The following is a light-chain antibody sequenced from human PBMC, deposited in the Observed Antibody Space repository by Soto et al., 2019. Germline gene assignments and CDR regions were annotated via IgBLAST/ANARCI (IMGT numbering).Light chain of an antibody. CDR1: SSDVGGYNY. J-gene: IGLJ2*01. CDR3: CSYAGSYTVV. Sequence: QSVLTQPRSVSGSPGQSVTISCTGTSSDVGGYNYVSWYQQHPGKAPKLMIYDVSKRPSGVPDRFSGSKSGNTASLTISGLQAGDEADYYCCSYAGSYTVVFGGGTQLTVL. V-gene: IGLV2-11*01. CDR2: DVS.